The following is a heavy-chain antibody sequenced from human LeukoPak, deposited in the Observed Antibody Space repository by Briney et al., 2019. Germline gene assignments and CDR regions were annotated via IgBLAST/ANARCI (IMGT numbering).Heavy chain of an antibody. V-gene: IGHV3-74*01. CDR3: AKDRSWVRVGYYCYGMDV. Sequence: QPGGSLRLSCAASGFNFASNWMHWVRQTPGKGLMWVSRINSGGSGTSYADSVEGRFTISRDNAKNTLYLQMNSLRAEDTAVYYCAKDRSWVRVGYYCYGMDVWGQGTTVTVSS. J-gene: IGHJ6*02. CDR2: INSGGSGT. CDR1: GFNFASNW. D-gene: IGHD2-15*01.